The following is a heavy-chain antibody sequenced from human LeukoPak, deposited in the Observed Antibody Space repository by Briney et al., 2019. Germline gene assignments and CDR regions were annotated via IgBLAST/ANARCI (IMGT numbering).Heavy chain of an antibody. CDR3: ARDQQGELLWFGELSYYYGMDV. J-gene: IGHJ6*04. D-gene: IGHD3-10*01. Sequence: GGSLRLSCAASGFTFSSYEMSWVRQAPGKGLEWVSYISSSGSTIYYADSVKGRFTISRDNAKNSLYLQMNSLRAEDTAVYYCARDQQGELLWFGELSYYYGMDVWGKGTTVTVSS. CDR1: GFTFSSYE. V-gene: IGHV3-48*03. CDR2: ISSSGSTI.